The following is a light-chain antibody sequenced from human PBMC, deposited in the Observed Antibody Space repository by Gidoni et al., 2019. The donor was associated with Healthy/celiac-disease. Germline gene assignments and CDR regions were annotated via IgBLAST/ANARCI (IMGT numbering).Light chain of an antibody. Sequence: ELVLTQSPGTRSLSPGGRDTLSCRASQSVSSSYLAWYQQKPGQAPRLLIYGASSRATGIPDRFSGSGSGTDFTLTISRLEPEDFAVYYCQQYGSPLFTFGPGTKVDIK. CDR1: QSVSSSY. V-gene: IGKV3-20*01. J-gene: IGKJ3*01. CDR3: QQYGSPLFT. CDR2: GAS.